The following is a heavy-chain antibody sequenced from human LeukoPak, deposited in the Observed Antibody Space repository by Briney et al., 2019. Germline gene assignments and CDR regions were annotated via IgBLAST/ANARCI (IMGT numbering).Heavy chain of an antibody. CDR1: GGSISSSSYY. D-gene: IGHD3-10*01. V-gene: IGHV4-39*07. Sequence: SETLSLTCTVSGGSISSSSYYWGWIRQPPGKGREWIGSIYYSGSTYYNPSLKSRVTISVDTSKNQFSLKLSSVTAADTAVYYCARVLVRGDSIDYWGQGTLVTVSS. J-gene: IGHJ4*02. CDR2: IYYSGST. CDR3: ARVLVRGDSIDY.